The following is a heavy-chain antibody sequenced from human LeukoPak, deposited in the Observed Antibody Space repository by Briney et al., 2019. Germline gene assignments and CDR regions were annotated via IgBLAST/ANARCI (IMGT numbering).Heavy chain of an antibody. J-gene: IGHJ4*02. CDR2: INPNSGGT. CDR3: ARGGRRITIFGVVFY. Sequence: GASVKVSCKASGYTFTGYYMHWVRQAPGQGLEWMGWINPNSGGTNYAQKFQGRVTTTRDTSISTAYMELSRLRSDDTAVYYCARGGRRITIFGVVFYWGQGTLVTVSS. D-gene: IGHD3-3*01. V-gene: IGHV1-2*02. CDR1: GYTFTGYY.